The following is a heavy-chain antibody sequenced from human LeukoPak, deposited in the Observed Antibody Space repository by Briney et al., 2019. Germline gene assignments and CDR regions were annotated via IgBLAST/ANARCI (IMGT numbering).Heavy chain of an antibody. J-gene: IGHJ3*02. CDR2: IYSGGST. CDR3: AKDRAAVTTDGAFDI. D-gene: IGHD6-13*01. Sequence: GGSLRLSCAASGFTVSSNYMSWVRQAPGKGLEWVSVIYSGGSTYYADSVKGRFTISRDNSKNTLYLQMNSLRAEDTAVYYCAKDRAAVTTDGAFDIWGQGTMVTVSS. V-gene: IGHV3-53*01. CDR1: GFTVSSNY.